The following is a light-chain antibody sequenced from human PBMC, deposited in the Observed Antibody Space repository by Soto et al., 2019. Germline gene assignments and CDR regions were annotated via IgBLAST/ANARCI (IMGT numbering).Light chain of an antibody. CDR3: QQDYNYPWT. J-gene: IGKJ1*01. CDR2: AAS. Sequence: AIQMTQSPSSLSACVGDSVTITCRASQGIRNDLGWYQQKPGKAPKLLIFAASNLQGEVPSRFSGSGSGTDFTLTISSLQPEDFATYYCQQDYNYPWTFGQGTKVDIK. CDR1: QGIRND. V-gene: IGKV1-6*01.